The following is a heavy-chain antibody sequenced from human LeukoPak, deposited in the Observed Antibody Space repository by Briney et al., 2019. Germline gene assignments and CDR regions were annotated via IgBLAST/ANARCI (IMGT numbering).Heavy chain of an antibody. D-gene: IGHD1-7*01. Sequence: SETLSLTCAVYGGSFSVYYWSWIRQPPGKGLEWIGEINHSGSTNHNPSLKSRVTISVDTSKNQFSLKLSSVTAADTAVYCCARATANWNYANYGMDVWGQGTTVTVSS. CDR3: ARATANWNYANYGMDV. J-gene: IGHJ6*02. CDR2: INHSGST. CDR1: GGSFSVYY. V-gene: IGHV4-34*01.